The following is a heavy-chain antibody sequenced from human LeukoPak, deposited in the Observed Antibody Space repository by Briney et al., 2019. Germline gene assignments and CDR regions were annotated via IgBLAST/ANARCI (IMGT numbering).Heavy chain of an antibody. J-gene: IGHJ6*02. V-gene: IGHV1-46*01. D-gene: IGHD2-15*01. Sequence: GASVKVSCTASGYIFTSYYMHWVRQAPGQGLEWMGIINPSGGSTSYAQKFQGRVTMTRDTSTSTVYMELSSLRSEDTAVYYCARGPRCSGGSCYSYYYYGMDVWGQGTTVTVSS. CDR3: ARGPRCSGGSCYSYYYYGMDV. CDR1: GYIFTSYY. CDR2: INPSGGST.